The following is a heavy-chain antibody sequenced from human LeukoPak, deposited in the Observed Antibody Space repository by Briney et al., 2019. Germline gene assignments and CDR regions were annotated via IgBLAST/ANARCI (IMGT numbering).Heavy chain of an antibody. CDR1: GGSFSGYY. D-gene: IGHD3-22*01. CDR3: ARHAADYDSSGYYQYYFDY. V-gene: IGHV4-34*01. CDR2: INHSGST. J-gene: IGHJ4*02. Sequence: SETLSLTCAVYGGSFSGYYWSWIRQPPGKGLEWIGEINHSGSTNYNPSLKSRVTISVDTSKNQFSLKLSSVTAADTAVYYCARHAADYDSSGYYQYYFDYWGQGTLVTVSS.